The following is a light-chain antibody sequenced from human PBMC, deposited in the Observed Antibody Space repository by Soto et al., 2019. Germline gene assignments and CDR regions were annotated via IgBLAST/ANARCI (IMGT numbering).Light chain of an antibody. J-gene: IGKJ1*01. Sequence: ESVLTQSPGTLSLSPGERAALSCRASQSVSSKFLAWYQQRPGQTPKLLIYEASTRATGVPDRFSGSGSGTDYTLTIGRLEPEDFAVYYCQQYGNSPQTFGQGTKVDI. CDR2: EAS. CDR1: QSVSSKF. CDR3: QQYGNSPQT. V-gene: IGKV3-20*01.